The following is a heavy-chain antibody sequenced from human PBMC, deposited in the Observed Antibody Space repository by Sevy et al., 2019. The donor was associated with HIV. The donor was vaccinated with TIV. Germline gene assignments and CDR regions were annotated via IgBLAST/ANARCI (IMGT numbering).Heavy chain of an antibody. V-gene: IGHV4-31*03. CDR2: IYYSGST. Sequence: SETLSLTCTVSGGSISSGGYYWSWIRQHPGKGLEWIGYIYYSGSTYYNPSLKSRVTISVDTSKNQFSLKLGSVTAADTAVYYCARGMSGSYGPRDWFDPWGQGTLVTVSS. D-gene: IGHD1-26*01. CDR1: GGSISSGGYY. J-gene: IGHJ5*02. CDR3: ARGMSGSYGPRDWFDP.